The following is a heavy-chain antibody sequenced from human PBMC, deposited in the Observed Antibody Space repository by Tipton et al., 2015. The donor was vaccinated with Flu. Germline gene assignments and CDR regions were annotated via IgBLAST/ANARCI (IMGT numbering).Heavy chain of an antibody. D-gene: IGHD3-10*01. CDR3: ARGSGSGTFVIFDY. CDR2: IYSSGIT. V-gene: IGHV4-4*07. Sequence: TLSLTCTVSGGSLSSFHWTWIRQPAGKGLEWIGRIYSSGITKYNPSLKSRVTMSVDTSKNQFSLSLSSVTAADTAVYYCARGSGSGTFVIFDYWGQGTLVAVSS. J-gene: IGHJ4*02. CDR1: GGSLSSFH.